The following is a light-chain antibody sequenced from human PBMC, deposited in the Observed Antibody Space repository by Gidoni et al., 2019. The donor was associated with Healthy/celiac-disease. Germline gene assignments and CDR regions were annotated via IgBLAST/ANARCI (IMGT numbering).Light chain of an antibody. CDR2: GAS. CDR1: QSVSSN. V-gene: IGKV3-15*01. CDR3: QQYNNWGT. Sequence: EIVMTQSPATLSVSPGEKATLPCRASQSVSSNLAWYQQKPGQAPRLLIYGASTRATGIPARFSGSVSGTEFTLTISSLQSEDFAVYYCQQYNNWGTFGQGTKVEIK. J-gene: IGKJ1*01.